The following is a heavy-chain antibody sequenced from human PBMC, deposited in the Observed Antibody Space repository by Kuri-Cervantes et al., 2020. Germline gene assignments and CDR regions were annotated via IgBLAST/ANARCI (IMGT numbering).Heavy chain of an antibody. D-gene: IGHD3-3*01. V-gene: IGHV3-30*03. J-gene: IGHJ6*02. Sequence: GGSLRLSCAASGFTFSSYGMHWVRQAPGKGLEWVAVISYDGSNKYYADSVKGRFTISRDNSNNTLYLQMNSLRPQDTAVYFCVRDYGRFLEWLPSYYYGMDVWGQGTTVTVSS. CDR3: VRDYGRFLEWLPSYYYGMDV. CDR2: ISYDGSNK. CDR1: GFTFSSYG.